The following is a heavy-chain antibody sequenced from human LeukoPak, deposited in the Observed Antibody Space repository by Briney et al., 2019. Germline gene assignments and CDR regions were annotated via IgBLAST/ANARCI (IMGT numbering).Heavy chain of an antibody. CDR1: GFTFSSYA. CDR2: ISYDGSNK. J-gene: IGHJ4*02. Sequence: GGSLRLSCAGSGFTFSSYAMTWVRQAPGKGLEWVAVISYDGSNKYYAVSVKGRFTISRDNSKNTLYLQMNSLRAEDTAVYYCAKFEVNFDYWGQGTLVTVSS. CDR3: AKFEVNFDY. D-gene: IGHD3-22*01. V-gene: IGHV3-30*18.